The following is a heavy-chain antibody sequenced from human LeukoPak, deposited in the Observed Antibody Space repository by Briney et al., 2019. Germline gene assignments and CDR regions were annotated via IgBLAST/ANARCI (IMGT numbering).Heavy chain of an antibody. D-gene: IGHD3-10*01. CDR1: GGSISSYY. Sequence: SETLSLTCTVSGGSISSYYWSWIRQPPGKGLEWIGYIYYSGSTNYNPSLKSRVTISVDTSKNQFSLKLSSVTAADTAVYYCAAVGFGALRGMDVWGQGTTVTVSS. CDR2: IYYSGST. V-gene: IGHV4-59*08. CDR3: AAVGFGALRGMDV. J-gene: IGHJ6*02.